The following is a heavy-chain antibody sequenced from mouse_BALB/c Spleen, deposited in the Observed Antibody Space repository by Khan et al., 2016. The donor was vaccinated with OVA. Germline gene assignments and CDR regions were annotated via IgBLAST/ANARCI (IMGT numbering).Heavy chain of an antibody. J-gene: IGHJ1*01. D-gene: IGHD2-5*01. V-gene: IGHV5-6-4*01. Sequence: EVELLESGGGLVKPGGSLTLFCAASGYTFSAYTLSWARQTTEKRLVLVATISSDGSYTYSPDNGDSRVTMCRYKTKKTRYLQMWSLNSEDTAMYNCTNSNYGYYEGWDAGGTYTVS. CDR1: GYTFSAYT. CDR2: ISSDGSYT. CDR3: TNSNYGYYEG.